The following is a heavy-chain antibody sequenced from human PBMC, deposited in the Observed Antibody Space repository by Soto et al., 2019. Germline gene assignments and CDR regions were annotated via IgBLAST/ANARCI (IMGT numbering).Heavy chain of an antibody. V-gene: IGHV4-59*01. CDR2: IYYSGRT. CDR3: ARYAGSSWFDN. CDR1: SGFISPYY. D-gene: IGHD6-13*01. Sequence: SETLSLTCTVSSGFISPYYWSWIRQPPGKGLEWNGYIYYSGRTNYNPSLRSRVTISLDTSRNQFSLKLSSVTAADTAVYYCARYAGSSWFDNWGQGTLVTVSS. J-gene: IGHJ4*02.